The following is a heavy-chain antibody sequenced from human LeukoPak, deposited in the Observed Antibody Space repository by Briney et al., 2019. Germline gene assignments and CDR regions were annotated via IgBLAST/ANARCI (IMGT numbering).Heavy chain of an antibody. V-gene: IGHV4-4*02. J-gene: IGHJ5*02. Sequence: TSGTLSLTCAVSGGSISSSNWWSWVRQPPGKGLEWIGEIYHSGSTNYNPSLKSRVTMSVDTSKNQFSLVLNSVTAADTAVYYCARMPGIPRKCTFDPWGQGTPVTVSS. D-gene: IGHD6-13*01. CDR2: IYHSGST. CDR3: ARMPGIPRKCTFDP. CDR1: GGSISSSNW.